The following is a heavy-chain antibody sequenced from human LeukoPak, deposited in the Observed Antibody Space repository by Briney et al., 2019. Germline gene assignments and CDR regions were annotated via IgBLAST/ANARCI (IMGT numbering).Heavy chain of an antibody. D-gene: IGHD1-26*01. J-gene: IGHJ5*02. CDR2: ISAYNGNT. CDR1: GYTFTSYG. V-gene: IGHV1-18*01. CDR3: ARDIVGATTTWFDP. Sequence: ASVKVSCKASGYTFTSYGISWVRQAPGQGLEWMGWISAYNGNTNYAQKLQGRVTMTTDTSTSTAYMELRSLRSEDTAVYYCARDIVGATTTWFDPWGQGTLVTVSS.